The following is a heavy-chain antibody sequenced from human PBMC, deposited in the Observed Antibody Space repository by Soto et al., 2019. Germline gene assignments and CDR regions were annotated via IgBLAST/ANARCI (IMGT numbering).Heavy chain of an antibody. Sequence: PGESLKISCKGSGYSFTSYWIGWVRQMPGKGLEWMGIIYPGDSDTRYSPSFQGQVTISADKSISTAYLQWSSLKASDTAMYYCARHRPGTGTDAFDYYYYYYMDVWGKGTTVTVSS. CDR1: GYSFTSYW. CDR2: IYPGDSDT. CDR3: ARHRPGTGTDAFDYYYYYYMDV. J-gene: IGHJ6*03. D-gene: IGHD1-1*01. V-gene: IGHV5-51*01.